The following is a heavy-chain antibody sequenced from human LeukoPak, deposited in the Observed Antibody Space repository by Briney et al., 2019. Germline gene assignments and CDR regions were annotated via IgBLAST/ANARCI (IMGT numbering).Heavy chain of an antibody. Sequence: GGSLRLSCAASGFTFSSYGLHWVRQAPGKGLEWVAFLSYDGSYKYYADSVKGRFTISRDNPQNTLHLQMNSLRAGDTAVYYCAKCGGGLRANNGDFLDYWGQGTLVTVSS. D-gene: IGHD1-26*01. CDR2: LSYDGSYK. V-gene: IGHV3-30*18. CDR3: AKCGGGLRANNGDFLDY. J-gene: IGHJ4*02. CDR1: GFTFSSYG.